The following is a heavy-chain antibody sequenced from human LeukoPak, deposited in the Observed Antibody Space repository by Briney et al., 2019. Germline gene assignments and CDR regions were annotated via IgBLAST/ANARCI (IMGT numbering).Heavy chain of an antibody. V-gene: IGHV3-23*01. D-gene: IGHD7-27*01. CDR1: GFTFSTYT. CDR3: AIDPNWGTHS. Sequence: PGGSLRLSCAASGFTFSTYTMYWVRHPPGKRLEWVSIIGSSGGGIHCADSVKGRFTISRDDSKNALYLQMNSLRVEDTAVYYCAIDPNWGTHSWGQGVLVTVSS. J-gene: IGHJ4*02. CDR2: IGSSGGGI.